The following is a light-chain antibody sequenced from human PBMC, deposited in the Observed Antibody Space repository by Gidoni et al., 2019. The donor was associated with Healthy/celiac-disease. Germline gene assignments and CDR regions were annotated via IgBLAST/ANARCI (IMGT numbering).Light chain of an antibody. CDR2: SNN. V-gene: IGLV1-44*01. CDR1: SSHLGSHT. Sequence: QSVLTQPPSASGTPLQRVTISCSGSSSHLGSHTVNWYQQLPGPAPQLLIYSNNQRPLGVPDRFSGSQSRTSASLAISGLQSEDEAAYYCAAWDDSLNGVVFGGGTKLTVL. J-gene: IGLJ2*01. CDR3: AAWDDSLNGVV.